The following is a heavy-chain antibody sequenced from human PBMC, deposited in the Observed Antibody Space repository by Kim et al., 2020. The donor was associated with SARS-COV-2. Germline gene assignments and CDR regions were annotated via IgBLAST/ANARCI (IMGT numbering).Heavy chain of an antibody. D-gene: IGHD4-17*01. J-gene: IGHJ6*02. V-gene: IGHV3-15*01. CDR3: TTAIYGDPYYYYYGMDV. Sequence: KGRFTISRDDSNNTLYLQMNSLKTEDTAVYYCTTAIYGDPYYYYYGMDVWGQGTTVTVSS.